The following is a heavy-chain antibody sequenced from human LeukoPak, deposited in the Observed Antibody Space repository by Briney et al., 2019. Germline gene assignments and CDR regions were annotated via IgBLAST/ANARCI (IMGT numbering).Heavy chain of an antibody. CDR3: AGTSGNSDSFDI. CDR1: GFSLSTSGMC. V-gene: IGHV2-70*11. CDR2: IDWDDDK. J-gene: IGHJ3*02. D-gene: IGHD2/OR15-2a*01. Sequence: SGPALVKPTQTLTLTCAFSGFSLSTSGMCVSWIRQPPGKALEWLARIDWDDDKSYSTSLKTRLTSSTDTSKKQVILTMTSMDPVDTATYYCAGTSGNSDSFDIWGQGTMVTVSS.